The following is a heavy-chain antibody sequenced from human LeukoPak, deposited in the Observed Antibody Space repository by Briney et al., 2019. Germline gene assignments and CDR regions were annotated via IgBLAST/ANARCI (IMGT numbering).Heavy chain of an antibody. Sequence: GGSLRLSCAASGFSFGSNSMNWVRQAPGKGLEWVSYISSSSSTIYYADSVKGRFTISRDNAKNSLYLQMNSLRAEDTAVYYCAREGYSSSFGVNYYYYYMDVWGKGTTVTVSS. CDR3: AREGYSSSFGVNYYYYYMDV. J-gene: IGHJ6*03. V-gene: IGHV3-48*01. D-gene: IGHD6-6*01. CDR2: ISSSSSTI. CDR1: GFSFGSNS.